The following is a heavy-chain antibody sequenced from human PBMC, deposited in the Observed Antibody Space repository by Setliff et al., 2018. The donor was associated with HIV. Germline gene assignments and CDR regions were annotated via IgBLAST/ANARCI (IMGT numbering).Heavy chain of an antibody. D-gene: IGHD1-7*01. Sequence: SSETLSLTCTVSGGSISSYYWSWIRQPPGKGPEWIGYIYYSGSTNYNPSLKSRVTISVDTSKNQFSLKLSSVTAADTAVYYCARGDGTKYYYYYYMDVWGKGTTVTGSS. J-gene: IGHJ6*03. CDR3: ARGDGTKYYYYYYMDV. CDR1: GGSISSYY. V-gene: IGHV4-59*01. CDR2: IYYSGST.